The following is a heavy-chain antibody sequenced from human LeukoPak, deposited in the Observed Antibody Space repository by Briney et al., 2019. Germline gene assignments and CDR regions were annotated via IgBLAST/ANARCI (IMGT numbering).Heavy chain of an antibody. Sequence: SETLSLTCTVSGGSISSSSYYWGWIRQPPGKGLEWIGSIYYSGSTYYNPSLKSRVTISVDTSKNQFSLKLSSVTAADTAVYYCARTDYDVLSWGQGTLVTVSS. J-gene: IGHJ5*02. CDR3: ARTDYDVLS. CDR2: IYYSGST. V-gene: IGHV4-39*01. CDR1: GGSISSSSYY. D-gene: IGHD3-9*01.